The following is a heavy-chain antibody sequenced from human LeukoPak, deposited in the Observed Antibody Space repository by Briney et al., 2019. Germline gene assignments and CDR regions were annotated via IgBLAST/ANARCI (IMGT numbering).Heavy chain of an antibody. V-gene: IGHV4-34*01. CDR1: GGSFSGYY. J-gene: IGHJ4*02. Sequence: SETLSLTCAVYGGSFSGYYWSWIRQPPGKGLEWIGEINHSGSTNYNPSLKSRVTISVDTSKNRFSLKLSSVTAADTAVYYCARGLADIVVVPAAIPSSAYYFDYWGQGTLVTVSS. D-gene: IGHD2-2*01. CDR2: INHSGST. CDR3: ARGLADIVVVPAAIPSSAYYFDY.